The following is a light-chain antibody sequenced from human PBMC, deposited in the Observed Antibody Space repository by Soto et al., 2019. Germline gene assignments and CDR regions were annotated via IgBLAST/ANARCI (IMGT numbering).Light chain of an antibody. J-gene: IGKJ2*01. V-gene: IGKV3-15*01. CDR1: QSIRNN. CDR3: QHYNDWRRT. CDR2: GAS. Sequence: EVVMTQSPATLSVSPGERATLSCRASQSIRNNLAWYQQRPGQSPRLLISGASTRATGIPARFSGSGSGTEFTLTISSLQSEDFAIYYCQHYNDWRRTFGQGTNVE.